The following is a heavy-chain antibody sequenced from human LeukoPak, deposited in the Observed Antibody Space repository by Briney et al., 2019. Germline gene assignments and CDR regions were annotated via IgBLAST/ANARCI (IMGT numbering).Heavy chain of an antibody. Sequence: QPGGSLRLSCAASGFTLSSYSMNWVRQAPGKGLEWVANIKQDGSEKYYVDSVKGRFTISRDNAKNSLYLQMNSLRAEDTAVYYCARCYGSGSYRDYWGQGTLVTVSS. CDR2: IKQDGSEK. D-gene: IGHD3-10*01. CDR3: ARCYGSGSYRDY. V-gene: IGHV3-7*01. CDR1: GFTLSSYS. J-gene: IGHJ4*02.